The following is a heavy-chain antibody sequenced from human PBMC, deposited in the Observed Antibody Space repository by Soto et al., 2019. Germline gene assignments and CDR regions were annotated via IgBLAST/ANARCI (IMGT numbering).Heavy chain of an antibody. D-gene: IGHD3-10*01. CDR2: ISGSGGST. V-gene: IGHV3-23*01. J-gene: IGHJ6*02. Sequence: EVQLLESGGGLVQPGGSLRLSCAASGFTFSSYAMRWVRQAPGKGLEWVSAISGSGGSTYYADSVKGRFTISRDNSKNTLYLQMNSLRAEDTAVYYCAKDPYALVRCRPYSYGIDVWGQGTTVTVSS. CDR3: AKDPYALVRCRPYSYGIDV. CDR1: GFTFSSYA.